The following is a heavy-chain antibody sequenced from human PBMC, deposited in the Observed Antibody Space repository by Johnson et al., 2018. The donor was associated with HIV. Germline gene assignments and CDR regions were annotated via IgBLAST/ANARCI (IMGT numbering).Heavy chain of an antibody. CDR1: GFTFSSYG. D-gene: IGHD7-27*01. CDR2: ISGSGGST. J-gene: IGHJ3*02. Sequence: QMLLVESGGGVVQPGGSLRLSCAASGFTFSSYGMHWVRQAPGKGLEWVSAISGSGGSTYYADSVKGRFTISRDNSKNTLYLQMNSLRAEDTAVYYCASDWGSRHAFDIWGQGTMVTVSS. V-gene: IGHV3-NL1*01. CDR3: ASDWGSRHAFDI.